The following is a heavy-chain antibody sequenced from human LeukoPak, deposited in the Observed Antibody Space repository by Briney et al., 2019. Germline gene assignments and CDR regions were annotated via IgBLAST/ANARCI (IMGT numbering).Heavy chain of an antibody. Sequence: GESLKISCKGSGYSFTSYWIGWVRQMPGKGLEWMGIIYPGDSDTRYSPSFQGQVTISADKSISTAYLQWSSLKASDTAIYYCVRDYSGYYPPYYFDDWSQGTLVTVSS. CDR3: VRDYSGYYPPYYFDD. CDR1: GYSFTSYW. CDR2: IYPGDSDT. V-gene: IGHV5-51*01. J-gene: IGHJ4*02. D-gene: IGHD3-22*01.